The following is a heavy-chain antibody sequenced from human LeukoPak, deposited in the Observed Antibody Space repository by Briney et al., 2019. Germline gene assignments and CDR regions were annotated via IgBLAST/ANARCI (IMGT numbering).Heavy chain of an antibody. D-gene: IGHD6-6*01. CDR2: IYHSGST. V-gene: IGHV4-4*02. Sequence: PSETLSLTCAVSGGSISSSNWWSWVRQPPGKGLEWIGEIYHSGSTNYNPSLKSRVTISVDKSKNQFSLKLSSVTAADTAVYYCARGISMSSEDYYMDVWGKGTTVTVSS. J-gene: IGHJ6*03. CDR3: ARGISMSSEDYYMDV. CDR1: GGSISSSNW.